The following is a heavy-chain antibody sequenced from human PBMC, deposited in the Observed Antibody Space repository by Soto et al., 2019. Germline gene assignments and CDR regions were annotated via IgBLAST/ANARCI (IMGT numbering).Heavy chain of an antibody. V-gene: IGHV5-51*01. CDR3: AKLYDSSGYYRAEYFQH. Sequence: PGESLKISCNGSGYSFTIYWIGGGRQMPGKGLEWMGIIYPGDSDTRYSPSFQGQVTISADKSISTAYLQWSSLKASDTAMYYCAKLYDSSGYYRAEYFQHWGQGTLVTVSS. CDR2: IYPGDSDT. D-gene: IGHD3-22*01. J-gene: IGHJ1*01. CDR1: GYSFTIYW.